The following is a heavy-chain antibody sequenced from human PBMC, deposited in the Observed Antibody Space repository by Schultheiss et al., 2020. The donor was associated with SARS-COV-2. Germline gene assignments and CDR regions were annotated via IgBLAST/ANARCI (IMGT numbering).Heavy chain of an antibody. CDR3: AREVVTPGWSYFDY. D-gene: IGHD4-23*01. CDR2: IYYSGST. CDR1: GGSFSGYY. J-gene: IGHJ4*02. V-gene: IGHV4-31*11. Sequence: LRLSCAVYGGSFSGYYWSWIRQHPGKGLEWIGYIYYSGSTYYNPSLKSRVTISADTSKNQFSLKLSSVTAADTAVYYCAREVVTPGWSYFDYWGQGTLVTVSS.